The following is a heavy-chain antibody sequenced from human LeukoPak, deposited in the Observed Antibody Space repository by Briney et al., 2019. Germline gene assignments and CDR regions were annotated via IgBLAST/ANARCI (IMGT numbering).Heavy chain of an antibody. D-gene: IGHD3-22*01. V-gene: IGHV4-4*07. CDR2: IYTSGST. CDR1: GGSISSYY. CDR3: AREVHYYDSSGYPALAFDY. Sequence: SETLSLTCTVSGGSISSYYWSWIRQPAGKGLEWTGRIYTSGSTNYNPSLKSRVTMSVDTSKNQFSLKLSSVTAADTAVYYCAREVHYYDSSGYPALAFDYWGQGTLVTVSS. J-gene: IGHJ4*02.